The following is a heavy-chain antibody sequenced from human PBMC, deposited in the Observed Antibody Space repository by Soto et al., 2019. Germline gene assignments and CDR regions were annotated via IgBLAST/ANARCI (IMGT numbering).Heavy chain of an antibody. D-gene: IGHD4-17*01. J-gene: IGHJ6*02. CDR1: GDSVSNGDYS. CDR2: IYYIGGP. V-gene: IGHV4-30-4*01. Sequence: PSETLSLTCSVSGDSVSNGDYSWSWIRQPPGKGLEWIGYIYYIGGPYYNPSLQSRVTISMDTSKNQVSLNLTSVTAADTAVYFCARDPYKDYGDSYYSYALDAWGPGLTVTVSS. CDR3: ARDPYKDYGDSYYSYALDA.